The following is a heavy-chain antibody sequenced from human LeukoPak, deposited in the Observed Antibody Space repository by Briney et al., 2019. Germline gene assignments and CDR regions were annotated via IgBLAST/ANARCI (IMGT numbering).Heavy chain of an antibody. V-gene: IGHV3-30*02. J-gene: IGHJ4*02. Sequence: GSLRLSCAASGFIFSDYAMHWVLQAPGKGLEWLTFITGDGNIKFHADSVKGRFSVSRDNSKNTQYLQMTSLRPEDTAVYYCAKERLYSGSSFSYWGQGTLVTVSS. D-gene: IGHD1-26*01. CDR2: ITGDGNIK. CDR3: AKERLYSGSSFSY. CDR1: GFIFSDYA.